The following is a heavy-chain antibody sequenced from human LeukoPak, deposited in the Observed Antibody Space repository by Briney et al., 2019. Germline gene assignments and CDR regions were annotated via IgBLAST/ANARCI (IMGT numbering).Heavy chain of an antibody. CDR1: GFTFSSYA. Sequence: GGSLRLSCAASGFTFSSYAMNWVRQAPGKGLEWISSISGSGDNTYYADSVKGRFTISRDNSKNTLYLQMNSLGAEDTAIYYCATYRQVLLPFESWGQGTLVTVSS. V-gene: IGHV3-23*01. D-gene: IGHD5-18*01. CDR3: ATYRQVLLPFES. CDR2: ISGSGDNT. J-gene: IGHJ4*02.